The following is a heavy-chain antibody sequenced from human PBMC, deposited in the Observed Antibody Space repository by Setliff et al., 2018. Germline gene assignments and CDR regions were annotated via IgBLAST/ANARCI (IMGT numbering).Heavy chain of an antibody. J-gene: IGHJ6*03. CDR3: ARHKSNGSGSYPSLYMDV. CDR2: IYYSGST. V-gene: IGHV4-34*01. Sequence: SETLSLTCAVYGESFSGHYWGLIRRPPGKGLEWVATIYYSGSTYSNPSLKRRLIISVDAPDNQFSVKLSSVTAADTAVYYCARHKSNGSGSYPSLYMDVWGKEIMVTVSS. D-gene: IGHD3-10*01. CDR1: GESFSGHY.